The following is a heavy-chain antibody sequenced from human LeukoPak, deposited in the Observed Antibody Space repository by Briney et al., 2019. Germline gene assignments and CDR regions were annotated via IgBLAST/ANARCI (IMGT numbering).Heavy chain of an antibody. V-gene: IGHV3-30*02. CDR3: AKDGAHFDFDN. Sequence: GGSLRLSCAASRFTFRSYGVHWVRQAPGKGLEWVAFIRYDGSDKYFADSVKGRFTISRDNFKDTLYLQMNSLRTEDTAVYYCAKDGAHFDFDNWGQGTLVTVSS. CDR1: RFTFRSYG. CDR2: IRYDGSDK. J-gene: IGHJ4*02. D-gene: IGHD1-26*01.